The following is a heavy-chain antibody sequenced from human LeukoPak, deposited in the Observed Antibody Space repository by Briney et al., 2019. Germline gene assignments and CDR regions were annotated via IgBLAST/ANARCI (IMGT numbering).Heavy chain of an antibody. Sequence: SETLSLTCTVSGGSISSYYWSWIRQPAGKGLEWIGRIYTSGSTNYNPSLKSRVTMSVDTSKNQFSLKLSSVTAADTAMYYCARLGVVPSSWDVSWWFDPWGQGTLVTVSS. CDR1: GGSISSYY. CDR3: ARLGVVPSSWDVSWWFDP. D-gene: IGHD2-2*01. J-gene: IGHJ5*02. CDR2: IYTSGST. V-gene: IGHV4-4*07.